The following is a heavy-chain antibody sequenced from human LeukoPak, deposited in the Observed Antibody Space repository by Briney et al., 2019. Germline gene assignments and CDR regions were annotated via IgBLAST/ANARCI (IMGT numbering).Heavy chain of an antibody. CDR1: GFTFSSYN. Sequence: NPGESLRLSCAASGFTFSSYNINWVRQAPGKGLEWVSSISSSSSYIYYADSVKGRFTISRDNAKNSLYLQMNSLRAEDTAVYYCAKEDSNGWYFFDYWGQGTLVTVSS. V-gene: IGHV3-21*01. CDR3: AKEDSNGWYFFDY. CDR2: ISSSSSYI. D-gene: IGHD6-19*01. J-gene: IGHJ4*02.